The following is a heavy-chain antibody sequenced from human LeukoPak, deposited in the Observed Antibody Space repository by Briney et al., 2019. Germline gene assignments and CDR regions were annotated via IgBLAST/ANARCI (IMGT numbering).Heavy chain of an antibody. V-gene: IGHV3-15*01. J-gene: IGHJ6*03. Sequence: GGSLRLSCIVSGLPFSDAWVSWVRQAPGKGLEWVGRIKGKGSGGTADYGAPVKDRFAISRDDLENTVYLQMSSLKTEDTAVYYCSWIRGALGYYYMDVWGKGTPVTISS. CDR1: GLPFSDAW. D-gene: IGHD3-10*01. CDR3: SWIRGALGYYYMDV. CDR2: IKGKGSGGTA.